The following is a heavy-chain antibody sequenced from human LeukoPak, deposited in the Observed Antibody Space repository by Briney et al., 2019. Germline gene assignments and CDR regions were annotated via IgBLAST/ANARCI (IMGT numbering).Heavy chain of an antibody. J-gene: IGHJ4*02. CDR1: GFTFRNYV. V-gene: IGHV3-30*14. CDR2: TSSDLNVK. CDR3: VKDVGYCSSTSCYAFAY. D-gene: IGHD2-2*01. Sequence: PGGSLRLSCAASGFTFRNYVIHWVRQAPGKGLEWVAVTSSDLNVKLYADSVKGRFTISRDNSKNTLYLQMSSLRAEDTAVYYCVKDVGYCSSTSCYAFAYWGQGTLVTVSS.